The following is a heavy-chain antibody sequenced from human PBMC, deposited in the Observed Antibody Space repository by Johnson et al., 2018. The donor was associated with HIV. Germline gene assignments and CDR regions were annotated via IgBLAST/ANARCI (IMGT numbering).Heavy chain of an antibody. V-gene: IGHV3-30*04. Sequence: QVQLVVSGGAVVQPGRSLRLSCEASGFTFSSYAVHWVRQAPGKGLEWVALISYGGKNKYYADSVKGRFTISRDNSKNTLYLEMNSLRPEDTAVYYCARDLRSSSWTGDAFHIWGQGTMVTVSS. CDR2: ISYGGKNK. CDR3: ARDLRSSSWTGDAFHI. J-gene: IGHJ3*02. CDR1: GFTFSSYA. D-gene: IGHD6-13*01.